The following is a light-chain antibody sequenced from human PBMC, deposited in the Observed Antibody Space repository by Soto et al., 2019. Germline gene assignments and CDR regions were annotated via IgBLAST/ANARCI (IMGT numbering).Light chain of an antibody. CDR2: DVS. CDR1: SSDVGGYNY. Sequence: QSVLTQPASVSGSPGQSITISCTGTSSDVGGYNYVSWYQQHPGKAPKLMISDVSSRPSGVSNRFSGSKSGNTASLTISGLQTEDEADYYSSSYTTSSTYVFGTGTKVTVL. CDR3: SSYTTSSTYV. J-gene: IGLJ1*01. V-gene: IGLV2-14*01.